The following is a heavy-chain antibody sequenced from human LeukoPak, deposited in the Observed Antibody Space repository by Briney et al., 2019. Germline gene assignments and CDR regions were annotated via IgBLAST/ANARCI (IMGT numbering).Heavy chain of an antibody. CDR3: ARGAVVPAALFDP. D-gene: IGHD2-2*01. J-gene: IGHJ5*02. CDR2: IYQDGSMK. V-gene: IGHV3-7*03. CDR1: GFTFSSYW. Sequence: GGSLRLSCATSGFTFSSYWMSWVRQTPAQGLEWVTNIYQDGSMKHYVDSVKGRFTISRDNAENSLYLQMNSLRSEDTAVYYCARGAVVPAALFDPWGQGTLVTVSS.